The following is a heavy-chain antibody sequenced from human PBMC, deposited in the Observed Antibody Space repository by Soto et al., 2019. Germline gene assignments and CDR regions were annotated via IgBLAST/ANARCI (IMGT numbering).Heavy chain of an antibody. J-gene: IGHJ6*02. V-gene: IGHV3-11*06. CDR1: GFTFSDCY. D-gene: IGHD3-3*01. Sequence: PAGSLRLSCAASGFTFSDCYMSWIRQAPGRGPEWVAYISGSSTYTHYAPSVKGRFNISRDNAKNSLYLQMNSLRADDTAVYYCARDRATTKRFLGDVWDQGTTVTVSS. CDR3: ARDRATTKRFLGDV. CDR2: ISGSSTYT.